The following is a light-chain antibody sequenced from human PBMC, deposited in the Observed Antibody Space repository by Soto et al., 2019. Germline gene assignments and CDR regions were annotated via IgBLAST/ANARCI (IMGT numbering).Light chain of an antibody. Sequence: IQMTQSPSSLSASVGDRVTITSQASQDISKNLNWYQQKPGKAPKLLIYDASSLQTGVPSRFSGSGSATHFTFTISSLQPEDIATYYCQQYDNLLPITFGQGTRLEIK. CDR3: QQYDNLLPIT. CDR1: QDISKN. V-gene: IGKV1-33*01. CDR2: DAS. J-gene: IGKJ5*01.